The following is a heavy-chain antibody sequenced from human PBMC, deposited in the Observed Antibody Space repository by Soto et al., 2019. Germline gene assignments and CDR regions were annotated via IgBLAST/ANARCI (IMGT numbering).Heavy chain of an antibody. CDR1: GGSISSGDYY. V-gene: IGHV4-30-4*01. D-gene: IGHD6-6*01. Sequence: LSLTCTVSGGSISSGDYYWSWIRQPPGKGLEWIGYIYYSGSTYYNPSLKSRVTISVDTSKNQFSLKLSSVTAADTAVYYCAREARSMYSSSSWFDPWGQGTLVTVSS. CDR3: AREARSMYSSSSWFDP. CDR2: IYYSGST. J-gene: IGHJ5*02.